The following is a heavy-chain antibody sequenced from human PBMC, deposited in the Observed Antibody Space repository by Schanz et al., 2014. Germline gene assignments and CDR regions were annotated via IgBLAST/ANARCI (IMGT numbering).Heavy chain of an antibody. D-gene: IGHD1-1*01. CDR1: GGSVSTYK. Sequence: QVQLQESGPGLVKPSETLSLTCTVSGGSVSTYKWGWIRQPPGKGLEYIGLISYGGLSDYNPSLRSRVTISIDPSKNQFSLYLSAVTAADTAVYYGARDLEGFDYWGQGTLVTVSS. V-gene: IGHV4-59*02. CDR2: ISYGGLS. J-gene: IGHJ4*02. CDR3: ARDLEGFDY.